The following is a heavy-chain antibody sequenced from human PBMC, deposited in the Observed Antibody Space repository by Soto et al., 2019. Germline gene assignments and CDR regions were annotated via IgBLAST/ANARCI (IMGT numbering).Heavy chain of an antibody. D-gene: IGHD6-19*01. V-gene: IGHV3-30*18. CDR1: GFTFSSYG. CDR3: VKDGSSGWPYFYDMDV. Sequence: QVQLVESGGGVVQPGRSLRLSCAASGFTFSSYGMHWVRQAPGKGLEWVAVISYDGSNKYYADTVKGRFTISRDNSKNTLYLQMSSLRAEDTAAYYCVKDGSSGWPYFYDMDVWGQGTTVTVSS. CDR2: ISYDGSNK. J-gene: IGHJ6*02.